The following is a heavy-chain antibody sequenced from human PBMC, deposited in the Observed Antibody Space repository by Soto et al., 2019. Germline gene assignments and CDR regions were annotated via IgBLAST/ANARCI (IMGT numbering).Heavy chain of an antibody. J-gene: IGHJ5*02. CDR2: IYYSGNT. CDR1: GNSISSYY. CDR3: ARVPAVASTFPSLWFDP. D-gene: IGHD6-19*01. V-gene: IGHV4-59*01. Sequence: PSETLSLTCTVSGNSISSYYWSWIRQPPGKGLEWIGYIYYSGNTNYNPSLKSRVTISVDTSKNQFSLKLSSVTAADTAVYYCARVPAVASTFPSLWFDPWGQGTLVTVSS.